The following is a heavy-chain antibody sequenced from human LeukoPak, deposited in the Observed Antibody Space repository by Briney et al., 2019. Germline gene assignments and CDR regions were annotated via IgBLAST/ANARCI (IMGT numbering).Heavy chain of an antibody. J-gene: IGHJ6*02. CDR2: ISYDGTYK. V-gene: IGHV3-30-3*01. CDR1: GFRFSSHP. Sequence: PGGSLRLSCAASGFRFSSHPMHWVRQAPGKGLEWVAVISYDGTYKYYADSVKGRFTISRDNSKNTLYLHMNSLRGDDTSVYYCARNPTEGDGHYYGMDVWGQGTTVTVSS. CDR3: ARNPTEGDGHYYGMDV. D-gene: IGHD5-24*01.